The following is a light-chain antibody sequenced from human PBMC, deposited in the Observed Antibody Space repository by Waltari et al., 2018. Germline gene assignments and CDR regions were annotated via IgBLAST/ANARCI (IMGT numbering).Light chain of an antibody. CDR1: SLGTNY. J-gene: IGLJ3*02. Sequence: SSDLTQDPVVSVALGQTVTITCQGDSLGTNYASWYQLKPGQAPALVIYDKNNRPSGIPDRFSASYSQNTASLTTTGAQAQDEADYYCNSRDISGAHWVFGGGTKLTVL. CDR3: NSRDISGAHWV. CDR2: DKN. V-gene: IGLV3-19*01.